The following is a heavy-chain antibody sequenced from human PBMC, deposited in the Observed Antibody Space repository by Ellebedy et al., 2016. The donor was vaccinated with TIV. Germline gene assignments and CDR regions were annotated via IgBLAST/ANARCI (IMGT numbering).Heavy chain of an antibody. V-gene: IGHV3-21*01. D-gene: IGHD6-13*01. CDR2: ISSSSSYI. Sequence: GESLKISCAASGFTFSSYSMNWVRQAPGKGLEWVSSISSSSSYIYYADSVKGRFTISRDNAKNSLYLQMNSLRAEDTAVYYCAREYSSSWYGYGMDVWGQGTTVTVSS. J-gene: IGHJ6*02. CDR3: AREYSSSWYGYGMDV. CDR1: GFTFSSYS.